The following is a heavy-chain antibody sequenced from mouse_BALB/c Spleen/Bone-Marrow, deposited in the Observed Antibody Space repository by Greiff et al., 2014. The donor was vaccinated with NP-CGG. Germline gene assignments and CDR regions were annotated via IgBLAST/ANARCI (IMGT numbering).Heavy chain of an antibody. CDR3: ARSGERYGAMDY. D-gene: IGHD2-10*02. V-gene: IGHV5-4*02. J-gene: IGHJ4*01. CDR1: GFTFSDYY. CDR2: ISDDGGYT. Sequence: EVKLVESGGGLVKPGGSLKLSCAASGFTFSDYYMYWVRQTPEKRLEWVATISDDGGYTYYPDSVWGRFTISRDNAKNNLYLQMSSLKSEDTAMYYCARSGERYGAMDYWGQGTSVTVFS.